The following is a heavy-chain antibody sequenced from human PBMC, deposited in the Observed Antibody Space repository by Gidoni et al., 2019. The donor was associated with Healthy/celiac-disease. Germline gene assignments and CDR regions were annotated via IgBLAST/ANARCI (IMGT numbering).Heavy chain of an antibody. V-gene: IGHV6-1*01. D-gene: IGHD6-19*01. CDR3: ARASLAVADFDY. Sequence: QVQLQQSSPGRVKHSQNLPLTCAISGDCFSSNSAAWNWIRPSPSRGLEWLGRTYYRSKWYNDYAVSVKSRITINPDTSKNQFSLQLNSVTPEDTAVYYCARASLAVADFDYWGQGTLVTVSS. J-gene: IGHJ4*02. CDR1: GDCFSSNSAA. CDR2: TYYRSKWYN.